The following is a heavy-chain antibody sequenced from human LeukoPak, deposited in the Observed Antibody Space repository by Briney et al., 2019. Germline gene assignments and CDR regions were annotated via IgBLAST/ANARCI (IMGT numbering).Heavy chain of an antibody. CDR3: ARSRVAAIVY. D-gene: IGHD2-15*01. V-gene: IGHV4-34*01. CDR1: GGSFSGYY. CDR2: INHSGST. Sequence: SETLSLTCAVYGGSFSGYYWSWIRQPPGKGLEWIGEINHSGSTNYNPSLKSRVTISVDTSKNQFSLKLSSVTAADTAVYYCARSRVAAIVYWGQGTLVTVSS. J-gene: IGHJ4*02.